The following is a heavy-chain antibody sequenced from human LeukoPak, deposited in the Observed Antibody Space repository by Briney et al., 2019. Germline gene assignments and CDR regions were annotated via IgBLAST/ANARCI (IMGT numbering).Heavy chain of an antibody. J-gene: IGHJ3*02. D-gene: IGHD6-6*01. V-gene: IGHV4-59*01. Sequence: SETLSLSCTVSGGSISSYYWSWIRQPPGKGLEWIGYIYYSGSTNYNPSLKSRVTISVDTSKNQFSLKLSSVTAADTAVYYCARLAARINAFDIWGQGTMVTVSS. CDR1: GGSISSYY. CDR2: IYYSGST. CDR3: ARLAARINAFDI.